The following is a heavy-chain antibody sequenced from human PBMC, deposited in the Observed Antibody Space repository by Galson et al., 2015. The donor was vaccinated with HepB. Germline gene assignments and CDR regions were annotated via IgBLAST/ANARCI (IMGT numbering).Heavy chain of an antibody. Sequence: SLRLSCAASGFTFSSYAMHWVRQAPGKGLEWVAVISYDGSNKYYADSVKGRFTIFRDNSKNTLYLQMNSLRAEDTAVYYCARGVYGSSGYLFDYWGQGTLVTVSS. CDR2: ISYDGSNK. J-gene: IGHJ4*02. CDR3: ARGVYGSSGYLFDY. D-gene: IGHD3-22*01. CDR1: GFTFSSYA. V-gene: IGHV3-30-3*01.